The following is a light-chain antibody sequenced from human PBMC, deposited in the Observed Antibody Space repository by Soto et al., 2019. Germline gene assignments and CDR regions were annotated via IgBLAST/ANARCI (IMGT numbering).Light chain of an antibody. J-gene: IGKJ5*01. V-gene: IGKV1-39*01. CDR2: AAS. CDR1: KTISSW. Sequence: DIQMTQSPSTLSGSVGDRVTITCRASKTISSWLAWYQQKPGKAPKLLIYAASSLQSGVPSRFSGSGSGTDFTLTISSLQPEDFATYYCQQSYSTLSVTFGQGTRLEIK. CDR3: QQSYSTLSVT.